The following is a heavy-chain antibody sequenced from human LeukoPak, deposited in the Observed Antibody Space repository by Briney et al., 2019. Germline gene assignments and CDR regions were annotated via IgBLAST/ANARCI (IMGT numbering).Heavy chain of an antibody. CDR1: XXXXSXXG. CDR3: AKQEVDIVATTTEAYFDY. D-gene: IGHD5-12*01. Sequence: XLXLSCAXXXXXXSXXGMXXXRXAPXXXXXXXXVXXXDGSNKYYADSVKGRFTISRDNSKNTLYLQMNSLRAEDTAVYYCAKQEVDIVATTTEAYFDYWGQGTLVTVSS. J-gene: IGHJ4*02. CDR2: XXXDGSNK. V-gene: IGHV3-30*18.